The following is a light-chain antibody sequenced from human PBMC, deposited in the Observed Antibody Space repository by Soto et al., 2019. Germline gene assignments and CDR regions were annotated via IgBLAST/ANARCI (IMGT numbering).Light chain of an antibody. J-gene: IGKJ4*01. Sequence: DIQLTQSPSTLSASVGDRVTLTCRASQNINRWLAWYQQKPGQAPKMLIYDASTLASGVPSRFTGSGSGTEFILTITSLQPYDFASYYCQQYNHYSGLTFGGGTRVEI. CDR2: DAS. V-gene: IGKV1-5*01. CDR1: QNINRW. CDR3: QQYNHYSGLT.